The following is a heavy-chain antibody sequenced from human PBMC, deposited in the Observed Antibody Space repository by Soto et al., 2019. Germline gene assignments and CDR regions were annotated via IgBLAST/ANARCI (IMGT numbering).Heavy chain of an antibody. CDR2: ISYDGSNK. CDR1: GFTFSSYG. CDR3: AKSSPYYPPDAFDI. V-gene: IGHV3-30*18. Sequence: GGSLRLSCAASGFTFSSYGMHWVRQAPGKGLEWVAVISYDGSNKYYADSVKGRFTISRDNSKNTLYLQMNSLRAEDTAVYYCAKSSPYYPPDAFDIWGQGTMVTVSS. D-gene: IGHD1-26*01. J-gene: IGHJ3*02.